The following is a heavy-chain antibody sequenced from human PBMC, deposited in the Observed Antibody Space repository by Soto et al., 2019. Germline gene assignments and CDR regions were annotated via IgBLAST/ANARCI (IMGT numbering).Heavy chain of an antibody. CDR1: GFTFSSYS. V-gene: IGHV3-48*01. CDR3: ASPAISIAVAGDSDAFDI. J-gene: IGHJ3*02. CDR2: ISSSSSTI. D-gene: IGHD6-19*01. Sequence: EVQLVESGGGLVQPGGSLRLSCAASGFTFSSYSMNWVRQAPGKGLEWVSYISSSSSTIYYADSVKGRFTISRDNAKNSLYLQMNSLGAEDTAVYYCASPAISIAVAGDSDAFDIWGQGTMVTVSS.